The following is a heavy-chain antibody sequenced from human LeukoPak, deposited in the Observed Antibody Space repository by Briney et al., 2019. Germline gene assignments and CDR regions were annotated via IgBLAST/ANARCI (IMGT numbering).Heavy chain of an antibody. CDR3: AKVPTVTPLRPFDN. CDR2: ISGSGGGT. D-gene: IGHD4-17*01. Sequence: PGGSLRLSCAASGFTFSSYGMNWVRQAPGKGLEWVSAISGSGGGTYYADSVKGRFTISRDNSKNTLYLQMNSLRAEDTAVYFCAKVPTVTPLRPFDNGGQGTLVTVSS. CDR1: GFTFSSYG. J-gene: IGHJ4*02. V-gene: IGHV3-23*01.